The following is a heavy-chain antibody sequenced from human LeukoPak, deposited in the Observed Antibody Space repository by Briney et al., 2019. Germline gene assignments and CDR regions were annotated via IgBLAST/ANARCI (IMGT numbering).Heavy chain of an antibody. CDR1: GFTFSSYG. CDR2: IWFDGSNK. Sequence: GGSLRLSCAPSGFTFSSYGMHWVRQAPGKGLEWVALIWFDGSNKYYADSVKGRFTISRDNSKNTLDLQMNSLTAEDTAVYYCARETPYGMDVWGQGTTVTVSS. CDR3: ARETPYGMDV. J-gene: IGHJ6*02. V-gene: IGHV3-33*01.